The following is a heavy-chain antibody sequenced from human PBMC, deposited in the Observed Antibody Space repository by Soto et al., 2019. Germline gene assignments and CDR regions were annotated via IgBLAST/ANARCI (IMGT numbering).Heavy chain of an antibody. V-gene: IGHV3-33*01. CDR1: GFTFSSYG. CDR3: ARELPQDSSSWSDYYYYDMDV. D-gene: IGHD6-13*01. Sequence: PGGSLRLSCAASGFTFSSYGMHWVRQAPGKGLEWVAVIWYDGSNKYYADSVKGRFTISRDNSKNTLYLQMNSLRAEDTAVYYCARELPQDSSSWSDYYYYDMDVWGQGTTVTVSS. J-gene: IGHJ6*02. CDR2: IWYDGSNK.